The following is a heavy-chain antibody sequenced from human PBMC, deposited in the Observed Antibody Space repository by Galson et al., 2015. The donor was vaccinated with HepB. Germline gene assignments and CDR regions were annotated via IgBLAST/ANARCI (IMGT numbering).Heavy chain of an antibody. CDR2: INRDGSTI. V-gene: IGHV3-74*01. J-gene: IGHJ4*02. D-gene: IGHD1-1*01. CDR1: GFTFSSFW. CDR3: ARDSGSSATD. Sequence: SLRLSCAVSGFTFSSFWMYWVRQVPGKGLVWVSRINRDGSTIGYADWVKGRFTTSRDNAKNTLYLQMYGLRAEDTAVYYCARDSGSSATDWGQGTLVTVSS.